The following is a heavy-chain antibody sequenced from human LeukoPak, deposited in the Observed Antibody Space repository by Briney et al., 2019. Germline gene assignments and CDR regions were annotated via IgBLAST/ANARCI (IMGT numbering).Heavy chain of an antibody. Sequence: SETLSLTCTVSGGSISSYYWSWIRQPPGKGLEWIGYIYYSGSTNYNPSLKSRVTISVDTSKNQFSLKLSSVTAADTAVYYCAREFSDSSGYYPLRGQGTLVTVSS. CDR3: AREFSDSSGYYPL. CDR1: GGSISSYY. CDR2: IYYSGST. V-gene: IGHV4-59*01. J-gene: IGHJ4*02. D-gene: IGHD3-22*01.